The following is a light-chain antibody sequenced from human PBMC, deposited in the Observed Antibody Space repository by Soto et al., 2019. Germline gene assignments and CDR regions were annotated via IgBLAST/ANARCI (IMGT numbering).Light chain of an antibody. CDR1: QSVDIN. V-gene: IGKV3-15*01. J-gene: IGKJ1*01. CDR3: QQYRSWPRT. CDR2: GAS. Sequence: EILLTQTPATLSSFPGDRVTLSCRASQSVDINLAWYQQKPGQAPRLLIYGASTRATDMPGTFSGRGSGTEFTLTISSLRPEDFAVYYCQQYRSWPRTFGQGTKVDIK.